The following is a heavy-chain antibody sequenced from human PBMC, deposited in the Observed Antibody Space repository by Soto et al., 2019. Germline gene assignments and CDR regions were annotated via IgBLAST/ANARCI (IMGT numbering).Heavy chain of an antibody. CDR3: ARGTQLWYSRHFDV. CDR1: GDSISTYY. D-gene: IGHD2-15*01. V-gene: IGHV4-59*01. J-gene: IGHJ2*01. Sequence: SGTLSLTCTVSGDSISTYYWNWIRQPPGRGLEWVGDIFWTGTTNYSPSLKSRVTMSVDTSKNQFSLKVKSVTAADTAVYYCARGTQLWYSRHFDVWGRGTLVTVSS. CDR2: IFWTGTT.